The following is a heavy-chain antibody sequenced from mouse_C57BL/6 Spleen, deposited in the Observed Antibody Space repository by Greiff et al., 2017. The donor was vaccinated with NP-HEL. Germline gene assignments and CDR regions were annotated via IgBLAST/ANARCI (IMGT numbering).Heavy chain of an antibody. CDR3: ARRIYYGDAMDY. D-gene: IGHD1-1*01. J-gene: IGHJ4*01. V-gene: IGHV1-81*01. CDR1: GYTFTSYG. Sequence: QVQLQQSGAELARPGASVKLSCKASGYTFTSYGISWVKQRTGQGLEWIGEIYPRSGNTYYNEKFKGKATLTADKSSSTAYMELRSLTSEDSAVYFCARRIYYGDAMDYWGQGTSVTVSS. CDR2: IYPRSGNT.